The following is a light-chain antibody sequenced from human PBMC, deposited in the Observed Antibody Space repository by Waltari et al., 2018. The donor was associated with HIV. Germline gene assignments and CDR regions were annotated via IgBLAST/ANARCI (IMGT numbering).Light chain of an antibody. J-gene: IGLJ3*02. Sequence: NFMLTQPHSVSESPRKTVTIPCTRSSGSIASNYVQWYQQRPGSAPTTVIYEDNQRPSGVPDRFSGSIDSSSNSASLTISGLKTEDEADYYCQSYDSSNLNWVFGGGTKLTVL. CDR3: QSYDSSNLNWV. V-gene: IGLV6-57*03. CDR2: EDN. CDR1: SGSIASNY.